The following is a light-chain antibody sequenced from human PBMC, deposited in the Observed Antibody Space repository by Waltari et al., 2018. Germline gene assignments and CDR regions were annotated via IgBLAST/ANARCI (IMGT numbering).Light chain of an antibody. J-gene: IGKJ1*01. CDR1: QSLVHSDGNTY. CDR3: MQAAHWPKT. V-gene: IGKV2-30*02. CDR2: KIS. Sequence: DVVMTQSPLSLSVTLGQTASISCRSSQSLVHSDGNTYFNWFHQKPGQSPRRLIYKISNRDYGVPDRFSGSGSGTDCTLKITRVEAEDVGVYYCMQAAHWPKTFGQGTKVEIK.